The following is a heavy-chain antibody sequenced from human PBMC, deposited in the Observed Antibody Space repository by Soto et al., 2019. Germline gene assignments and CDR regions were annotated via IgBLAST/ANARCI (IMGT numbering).Heavy chain of an antibody. J-gene: IGHJ6*02. V-gene: IGHV3-30-3*01. CDR3: ARSAYGGSSQDYYYYGMDV. CDR1: GFTFSSYA. CDR2: ISYDGSNK. Sequence: GGSLRLSCAASGFTFSSYAMHWVRQAPGKGLEWVAVISYDGSNKYYADSVKGRFTISRDNSKNTLYLQMNSLRAEDTAVYYCARSAYGGSSQDYYYYGMDVWGQGTTVTVSS. D-gene: IGHD6-13*01.